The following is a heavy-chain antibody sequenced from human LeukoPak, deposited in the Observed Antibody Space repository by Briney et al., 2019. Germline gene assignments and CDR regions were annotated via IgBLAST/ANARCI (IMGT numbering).Heavy chain of an antibody. CDR3: ARMGIAAAGVDY. Sequence: GGSLRLSCAASGLTFSTFSMDWVRQAPGRGLQWLSYISSTSNTIYYADSLKGRFTISRDNAKNSLYLQIDSLSVEDTAVYYCARMGIAAAGVDYWGQGTLVTVSS. CDR1: GLTFSTFS. D-gene: IGHD6-13*01. J-gene: IGHJ4*02. CDR2: ISSTSNTI. V-gene: IGHV3-48*01.